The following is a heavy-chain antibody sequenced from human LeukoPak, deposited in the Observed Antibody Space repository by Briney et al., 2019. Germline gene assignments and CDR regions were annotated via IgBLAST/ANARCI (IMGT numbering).Heavy chain of an antibody. CDR1: GFSLSTSGMC. Sequence: PTLVNPTQTLPLTCTFSGFSLSTSGMCVSWIRQPPGKALEWLARIDWDDDKYYSTSLKTRLTISKDTSKNQVVLTMTNMDPVDTATYYCARIRHDSSGYSFDYWGQGTLVTVSS. D-gene: IGHD3-22*01. CDR2: IDWDDDK. J-gene: IGHJ4*02. CDR3: ARIRHDSSGYSFDY. V-gene: IGHV2-70*11.